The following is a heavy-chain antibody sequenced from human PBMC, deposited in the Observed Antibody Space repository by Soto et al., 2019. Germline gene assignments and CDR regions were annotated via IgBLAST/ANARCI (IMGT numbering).Heavy chain of an antibody. Sequence: EVQLLESGGGLVQPGGSLRLSCAASGFTFSSYAMSWVRQAPGKGLEWVSAISGSGGSTYYADSVKGRFTISRDNSKNTLYLQMNSLRAEDTAVYYCARDLVPRGYSYGYGYWGQGTLVTVSS. CDR3: ARDLVPRGYSYGYGY. V-gene: IGHV3-23*01. CDR1: GFTFSSYA. D-gene: IGHD5-18*01. J-gene: IGHJ4*02. CDR2: ISGSGGST.